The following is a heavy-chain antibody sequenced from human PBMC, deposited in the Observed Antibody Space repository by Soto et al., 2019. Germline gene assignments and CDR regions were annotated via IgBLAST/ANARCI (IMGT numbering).Heavy chain of an antibody. CDR1: GFTFSSCT. CDR2: ISPSTSHI. V-gene: IGHV3-21*01. J-gene: IGHJ6*02. Sequence: EVHLVESGGGLVKPGGSLRLSCAVSGFTFSSCTMNWVRQAPGKGLEWVSSISPSTSHIYYADSVKGRFTISRDNAKNSLFLQMNSLRAEDRVVYYCSVCSGGACHQNYGMDVWGQGTTVTVSS. D-gene: IGHD2-15*01. CDR3: SVCSGGACHQNYGMDV.